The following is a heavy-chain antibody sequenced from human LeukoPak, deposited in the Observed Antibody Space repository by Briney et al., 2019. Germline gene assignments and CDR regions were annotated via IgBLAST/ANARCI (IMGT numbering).Heavy chain of an antibody. CDR2: ISSSGSTI. CDR1: GFTFSSYE. Sequence: PGGSLRLSCAASGFTFSSYEMNWVRQAPGRGLEWVSYISSSGSTIYYADSVKGRFTISRDNAKNSLYLQMNSLRAEDTAVYYCARQVVGATPSLPVDYWGQGTLVTVSS. CDR3: ARQVVGATPSLPVDY. J-gene: IGHJ4*02. V-gene: IGHV3-48*03. D-gene: IGHD1-26*01.